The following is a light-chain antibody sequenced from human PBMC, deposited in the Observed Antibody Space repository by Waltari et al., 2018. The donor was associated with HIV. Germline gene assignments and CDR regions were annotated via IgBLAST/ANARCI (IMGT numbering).Light chain of an antibody. J-gene: IGLJ2*01. Sequence: QSVLTQPPSASGTPGQRVTSSCSGARSNIGSNSVYWYQKLPGTAPKLLMYGNNERPSGVPDRFSGSKSATSASLAISGLRSEDEAEYYCASWDDSLGGVVFGGGTQLTVL. CDR2: GNN. CDR1: RSNIGSNS. CDR3: ASWDDSLGGVV. V-gene: IGLV1-47*01.